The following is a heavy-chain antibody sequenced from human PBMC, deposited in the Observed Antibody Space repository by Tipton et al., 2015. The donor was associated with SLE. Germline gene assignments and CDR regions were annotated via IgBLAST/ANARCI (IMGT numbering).Heavy chain of an antibody. Sequence: TLSLTCTVSGGSISSGSYYWSWIRQPAGKGLEWIGHIYTSGSTNYNPSLKSRVTISVDTSKNQFSLKLSPVTAADTALYYCARGTNYDSSGYYSYWGQGTLVTVSS. V-gene: IGHV4-61*09. D-gene: IGHD3-22*01. CDR3: ARGTNYDSSGYYSY. J-gene: IGHJ4*02. CDR1: GGSISSGSYY. CDR2: IYTSGST.